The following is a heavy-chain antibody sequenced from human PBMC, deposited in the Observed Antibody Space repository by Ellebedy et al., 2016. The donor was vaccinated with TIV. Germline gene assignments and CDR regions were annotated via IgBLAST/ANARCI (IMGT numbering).Heavy chain of an antibody. D-gene: IGHD5-24*01. CDR1: GYTLTDLS. V-gene: IGHV1-24*01. CDR2: FDPEDGET. Sequence: AASVKVSCKVFGYTLTDLSIHWVRQAPGKGLEWMGGFDPEDGETIYAQKFQGRVTMTTDTSTSTAYMELRSLRSDDTAVYYCASAWRDGYNFPLGDYWGQGTLVTVSS. CDR3: ASAWRDGYNFPLGDY. J-gene: IGHJ4*02.